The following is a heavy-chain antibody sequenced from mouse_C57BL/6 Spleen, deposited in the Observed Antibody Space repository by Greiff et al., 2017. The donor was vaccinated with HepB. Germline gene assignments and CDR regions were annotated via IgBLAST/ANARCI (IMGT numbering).Heavy chain of an antibody. CDR2: ISSGGSYT. Sequence: DVMLVESGGDLVKPGGSLKLSCAASGFTFSSYGMSWVRQTPDKRLEWVATISSGGSYTYYPDSVKGRFTISRDKAKNTLYLQMSSLKSEDTAMYYCARRGYYGNFDYWGQGTTLTVSS. CDR1: GFTFSSYG. D-gene: IGHD1-1*01. CDR3: ARRGYYGNFDY. J-gene: IGHJ2*01. V-gene: IGHV5-6*02.